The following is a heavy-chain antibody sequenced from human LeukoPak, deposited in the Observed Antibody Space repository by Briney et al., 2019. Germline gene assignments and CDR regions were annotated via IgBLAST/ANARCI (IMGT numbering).Heavy chain of an antibody. CDR1: GFTFSSYA. CDR2: ISSSGGST. D-gene: IGHD3-22*01. V-gene: IGHV3-23*01. J-gene: IGHJ4*02. CDR3: AKATTRDSSNTFDH. Sequence: GGSLRLSCAASGFTFSSYAMTRVRQAPGKGLEWVSAISSSGGSTYYPDSVKGRFTISRDNSKNTLFLQMNSLRAEDTAVYYCAKATTRDSSNTFDHWGQGILVTVSS.